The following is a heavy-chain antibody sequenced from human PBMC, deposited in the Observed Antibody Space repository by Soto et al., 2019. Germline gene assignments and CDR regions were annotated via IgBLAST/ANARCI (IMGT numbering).Heavy chain of an antibody. J-gene: IGHJ4*02. CDR3: AKDEIVVVVAATSFDY. Sequence: GGSLRLSCAASGFTFSSYAMSWVRQAPGKGLEWVSAISGSGGSTYYADSVKGRFTISRDNSKNTLYLQMNSLRAEDTAVYYCAKDEIVVVVAATSFDYWGQGTLVTAPQ. D-gene: IGHD2-15*01. CDR2: ISGSGGST. CDR1: GFTFSSYA. V-gene: IGHV3-23*01.